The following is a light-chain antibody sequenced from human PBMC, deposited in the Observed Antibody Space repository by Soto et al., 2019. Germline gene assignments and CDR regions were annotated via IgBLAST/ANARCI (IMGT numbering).Light chain of an antibody. CDR1: SSDVGAYNF. CDR2: EVT. Sequence: QSALTQPASVSGSPGQSITISYTGSSSDVGAYNFVSWYQHHPGKAPKLILYEVTTHPSGVSSRFSGSKSGNTASLTISGLQADDEANYYCSSSTSSNTPYVFGTGTKLTVL. J-gene: IGLJ1*01. V-gene: IGLV2-14*01. CDR3: SSSTSSNTPYV.